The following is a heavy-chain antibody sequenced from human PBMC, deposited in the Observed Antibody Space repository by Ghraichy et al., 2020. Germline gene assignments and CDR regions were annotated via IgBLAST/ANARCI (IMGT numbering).Heavy chain of an antibody. Sequence: SETLSLTCTVSGGSISSYYWSWIRQPPGKGLEWIGYIYYSGSTNYNPSLKSRVTISVDTSKNQFSLKLSSVTAADTAVYYCAGGFGESPYDYWGQGTLVTVSS. CDR2: IYYSGST. CDR3: AGGFGESPYDY. D-gene: IGHD3-10*01. J-gene: IGHJ4*02. V-gene: IGHV4-59*08. CDR1: GGSISSYY.